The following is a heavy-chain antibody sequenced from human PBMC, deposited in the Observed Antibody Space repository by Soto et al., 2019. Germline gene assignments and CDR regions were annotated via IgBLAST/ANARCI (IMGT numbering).Heavy chain of an antibody. CDR1: GLWLDDYN. J-gene: IGHJ6*02. CDR2: ITWNGGNT. V-gene: IGHV3-43*01. CDR3: ARETLSFGSALDV. D-gene: IGHD3-3*01. Sequence: GGCLRRSCSASGLWLDDYNKHWVRQAPGKGLEWVSLITWNGGNTYYADSVKGRFTISRDGTTKSVSLQMTSLKTEDTGLYYCARETLSFGSALDVWGQGTTVTVS.